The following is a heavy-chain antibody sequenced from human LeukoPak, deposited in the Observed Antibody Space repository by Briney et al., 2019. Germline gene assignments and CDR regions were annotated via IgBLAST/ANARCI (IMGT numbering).Heavy chain of an antibody. CDR3: ARDQSYYGSGSYYFPGLDY. CDR1: GGTFSSYA. D-gene: IGHD3-10*01. Sequence: ASVKVSCKASGGTFSSYAISWVRQAPGQGLEWMGGIIPIFGTANYAQKFQGRVTITTDESTSTAYMELSSLRSEDTAVYYCARDQSYYGSGSYYFPGLDYWGQGTLVTVSS. J-gene: IGHJ4*02. V-gene: IGHV1-69*05. CDR2: IIPIFGTA.